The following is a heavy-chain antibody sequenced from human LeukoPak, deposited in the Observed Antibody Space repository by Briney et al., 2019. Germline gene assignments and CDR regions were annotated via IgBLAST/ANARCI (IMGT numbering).Heavy chain of an antibody. V-gene: IGHV4-34*01. CDR2: INHSGST. J-gene: IGHJ4*02. CDR3: ARGYYGSGSHLGY. Sequence: SETLSLTCAVYGASFSGYYWSWIRQPPGKGLEWLGEINHSGSTNYNPSLKSRVTISVDTSKNQFSLKLSSVTAADTAVYYCARGYYGSGSHLGYWGQGTLVTVSS. CDR1: GASFSGYY. D-gene: IGHD3-10*01.